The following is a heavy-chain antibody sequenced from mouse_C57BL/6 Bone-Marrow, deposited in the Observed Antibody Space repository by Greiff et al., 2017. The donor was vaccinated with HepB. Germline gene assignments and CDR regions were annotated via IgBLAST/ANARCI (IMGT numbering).Heavy chain of an antibody. CDR3: ARYDYGRTTWFAY. V-gene: IGHV5-12*01. D-gene: IGHD1-1*01. CDR2: ISNGGGST. J-gene: IGHJ3*01. CDR1: GFTFSDYY. Sequence: EVKLMESGGGLVQPGGSLKLSCAASGFTFSDYYMYWVRQTPEKRLEWVAYISNGGGSTYYPDTVKGRFTISRDNAKNTLYLQMSRLKSEDTAMYYCARYDYGRTTWFAYWGQGTLVTVSA.